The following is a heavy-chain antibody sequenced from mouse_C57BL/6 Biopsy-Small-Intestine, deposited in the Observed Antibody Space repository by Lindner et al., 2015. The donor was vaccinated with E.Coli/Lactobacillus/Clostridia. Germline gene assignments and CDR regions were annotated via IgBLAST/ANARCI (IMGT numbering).Heavy chain of an antibody. Sequence: VQLQESGPELVKPGASVKMSCKASGYTFTDYYMHWVKQSHGKSLEWIGVINPYNGGTSYNQKFKGKATLTVDTSSSTAYMQLSSLTSEDSAVYFCARQAYYVDYWGQGTTLTVSS. D-gene: IGHD2-10*01. CDR1: GYTFTDYY. J-gene: IGHJ2*01. CDR3: ARQAYYVDY. CDR2: INPYNGGT. V-gene: IGHV1-19*01.